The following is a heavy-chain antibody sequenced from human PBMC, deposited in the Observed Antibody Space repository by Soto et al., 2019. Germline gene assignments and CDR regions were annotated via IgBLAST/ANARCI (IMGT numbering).Heavy chain of an antibody. CDR1: GYAFTTYG. V-gene: IGHV1-18*01. J-gene: IGHJ4*02. Sequence: QVHLVQSGAEVKKPGASVKVSCKGSGYAFTTYGITWVRQAPGQGLEWMGWISAHNGNTNYAQKLQGRVTVTRDTSPSTAYMELRSLRSDDTAVYYCARGRYGDYWGRGALVTVSS. CDR2: ISAHNGNT. CDR3: ARGRYGDY. D-gene: IGHD1-1*01.